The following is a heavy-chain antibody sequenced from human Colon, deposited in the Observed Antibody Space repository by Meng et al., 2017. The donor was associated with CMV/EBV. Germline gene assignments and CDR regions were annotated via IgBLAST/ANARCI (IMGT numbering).Heavy chain of an antibody. J-gene: IGHJ6*02. V-gene: IGHV4-31*03. CDR1: GGSISSGGYY. Sequence: SETLSLTCTVSGGSISSGGYYWSWLRQHPGQGREWIGYIYYSRSTYYNPSLRSRVTISVDTSKNQFSLTLSTVTATDTAVYYCARERRMDRNSRGMDVGGQGTTVTVSS. CDR3: ARERRMDRNSRGMDV. CDR2: IYYSRST. D-gene: IGHD2/OR15-2a*01.